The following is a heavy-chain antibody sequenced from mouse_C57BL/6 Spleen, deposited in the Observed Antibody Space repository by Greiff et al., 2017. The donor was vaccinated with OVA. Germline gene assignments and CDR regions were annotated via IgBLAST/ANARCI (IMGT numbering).Heavy chain of an antibody. CDR3: ASNPAYAMDY. CDR2: IFPGSGST. CDR1: GYTFTDYY. J-gene: IGHJ4*01. Sequence: QVQLQQSGPELVKPGASVKISCEASGYTFTDYYINWVKQRPGQGLEWIGWIFPGSGSTYYNETFKGKATLTVDKSSSTVYMLLSSLTSEDSAVYICASNPAYAMDYWGQGTSVTVSS. V-gene: IGHV1-75*01.